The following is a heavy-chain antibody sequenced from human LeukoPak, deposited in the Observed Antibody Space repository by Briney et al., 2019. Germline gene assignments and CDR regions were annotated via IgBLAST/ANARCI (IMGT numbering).Heavy chain of an antibody. CDR1: GVSISSSNYY. CDR2: VYYSGSS. V-gene: IGHV4-39*01. Sequence: PSETLSLTCTVSGVSISSSNYYWVWMRQPPGKGLEWIGSVYYSGSSQYNPSLKSRVTISVDTFNNQFSLKLSSVASADTAVYFCARRTRGGGEPYYYYYMEVWGKGTTVTVSS. J-gene: IGHJ6*03. D-gene: IGHD3-10*01. CDR3: ARRTRGGGEPYYYYYMEV.